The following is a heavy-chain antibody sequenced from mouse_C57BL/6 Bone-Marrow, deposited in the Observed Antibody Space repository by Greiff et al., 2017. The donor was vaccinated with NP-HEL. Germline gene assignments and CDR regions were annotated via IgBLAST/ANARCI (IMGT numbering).Heavy chain of an antibody. J-gene: IGHJ4*01. V-gene: IGHV2-2*01. CDR2: IWSGGST. D-gene: IGHD2-2*01. Sequence: VKLVESGPGLVQPSQSLSITCTVSGFSLTSYGVHWVRQSPGKGLEWLGVIWSGGSTDYNAAFISRLSISKDNSKSQVFFKMNSLQADDTAIYYCAREDYGYDGYAMDYWGQGTSVTVSS. CDR1: GFSLTSYG. CDR3: AREDYGYDGYAMDY.